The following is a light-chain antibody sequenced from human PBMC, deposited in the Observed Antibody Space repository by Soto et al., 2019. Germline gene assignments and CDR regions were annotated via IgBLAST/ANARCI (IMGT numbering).Light chain of an antibody. Sequence: QSVLTQPPSVSGAPGQRVTISCTGSSSNIGTGYDVHWYQQLPLTAPKLLIYMNNQRPSGVPDRFSGSKSGTSASLAISGLRSEDEADYYCAAWDESLSGPVFGGGTKLTVL. V-gene: IGLV1-47*01. CDR2: MNN. J-gene: IGLJ3*02. CDR1: SSNIGTGYD. CDR3: AAWDESLSGPV.